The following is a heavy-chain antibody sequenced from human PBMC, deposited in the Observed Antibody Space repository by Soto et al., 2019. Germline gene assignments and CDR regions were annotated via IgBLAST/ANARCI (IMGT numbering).Heavy chain of an antibody. CDR1: GFIVSSND. CDR2: IYSGGST. J-gene: IGHJ4*02. V-gene: IGHV3-53*01. CDR3: ARSMVRGVIFFDY. Sequence: EVQLVESGGGLIQPGGSLRLSCAASGFIVSSNDMSWVRQAPGNGLEWVSVIYSGGSTYYADSVKGRFTISRDNSKNTLYLQMNSLRAEDTAVYYCARSMVRGVIFFDYWGQGTLVTVSS. D-gene: IGHD3-10*01.